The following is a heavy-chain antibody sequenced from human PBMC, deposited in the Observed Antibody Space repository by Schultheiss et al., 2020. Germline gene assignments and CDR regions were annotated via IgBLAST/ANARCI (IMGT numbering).Heavy chain of an antibody. D-gene: IGHD6-6*01. CDR2: ICYRGIT. Sequence: SETLSLTCAVYGGSFSGYYWSWIRQPPGKGLEWVGTICYRGITYYNPSLKSRVTISVDTSKNQFSLKLSSVTAADTAVYYCARVSSGLGPIDYWGQGTLVTVSS. CDR1: GGSFSGYY. CDR3: ARVSSGLGPIDY. V-gene: IGHV4-34*01. J-gene: IGHJ4*02.